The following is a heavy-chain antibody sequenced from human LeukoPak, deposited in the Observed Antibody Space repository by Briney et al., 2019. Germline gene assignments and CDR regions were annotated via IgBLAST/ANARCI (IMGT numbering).Heavy chain of an antibody. CDR1: GFTFSGSA. Sequence: PGGCLRLSCAASGFTFSGSAMHWVRQASGKGLEWVGLVKTKANNYATAYAASVKGRFTISRDDSKNTAYLEMNSLKTEDTAVYYCNPYNWNAELFDYWGQGALVTVSS. D-gene: IGHD1-1*01. J-gene: IGHJ4*02. CDR2: VKTKANNYAT. CDR3: NPYNWNAELFDY. V-gene: IGHV3-73*01.